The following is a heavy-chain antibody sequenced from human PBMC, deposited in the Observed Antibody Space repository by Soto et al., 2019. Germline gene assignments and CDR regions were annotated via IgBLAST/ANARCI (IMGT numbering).Heavy chain of an antibody. D-gene: IGHD6-6*01. CDR1: GYSFTSYW. Sequence: GESLKISCKGSGYSFTSYWIGWVRQMPGKGLEWMGIIYPGDSDTRYSPSFQGQVTISADKSISTAYLQWSSLKASDTAMYYCARLGSSSSSSAAGRNYYYYGMDVWGQGTTVTVSS. CDR2: IYPGDSDT. V-gene: IGHV5-51*01. J-gene: IGHJ6*02. CDR3: ARLGSSSSSSAAGRNYYYYGMDV.